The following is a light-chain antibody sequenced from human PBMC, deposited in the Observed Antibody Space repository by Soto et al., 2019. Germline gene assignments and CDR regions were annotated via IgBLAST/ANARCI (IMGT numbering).Light chain of an antibody. CDR2: SES. CDR1: QSVRNNY. V-gene: IGKV3-20*01. Sequence: EIVLTQAPGTLSLSPGERATLSCRASQSVRNNYLSWFQQKTGQAPRLLIYSESIRATGIPDRLSGSGSGTDLNLTVSRLEPEDFGVYYCLKFGSTPSTFGQGTRLEIK. CDR3: LKFGSTPST. J-gene: IGKJ5*01.